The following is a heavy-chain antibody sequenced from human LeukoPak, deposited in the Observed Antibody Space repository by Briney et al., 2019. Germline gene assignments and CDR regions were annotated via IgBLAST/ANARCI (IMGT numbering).Heavy chain of an antibody. CDR2: ISSNGGST. V-gene: IGHV3-64*01. Sequence: GSLRLSCAASGFTFSSYAMHWVRQAPGKGLEYVSAISSNGGSTYYANSVKGRFTISRDNSKNTLYLQMGSQRAEDMAVYYCARVSAGDYYGSGSYFSPNYYYYYYMDVWGKGTTVTVSS. CDR3: ARVSAGDYYGSGSYFSPNYYYYYYMDV. J-gene: IGHJ6*03. D-gene: IGHD3-10*01. CDR1: GFTFSSYA.